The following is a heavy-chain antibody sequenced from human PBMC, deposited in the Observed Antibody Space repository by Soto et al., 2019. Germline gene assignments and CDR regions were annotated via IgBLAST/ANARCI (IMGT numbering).Heavy chain of an antibody. J-gene: IGHJ4*02. V-gene: IGHV3-53*01. CDR3: ARARGGLSVGTATYFDY. Sequence: EVQLVESGGGLIQPGGSLRLSCAASGFTVSSNYMTWVRQAPGKGLEWVSLIYSGGSTYYANSVKGRFTISRDNSKNTLYLQMSSLRADDAAVYYCARARGGLSVGTATYFDYWGPGTLVTVSS. CDR1: GFTVSSNY. CDR2: IYSGGST. D-gene: IGHD2-21*02.